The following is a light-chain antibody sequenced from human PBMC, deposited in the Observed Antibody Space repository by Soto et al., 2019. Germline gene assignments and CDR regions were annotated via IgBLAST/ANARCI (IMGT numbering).Light chain of an antibody. J-gene: IGKJ4*01. CDR1: QDISNY. Sequence: DIQMTQSPSSLSASVGDRVTITCQSSQDISNYLNWYQQKPGKAPKLLIYDASNLETGGPSRFSGSGSGTDFPFTISSLQPEDIATYYCQQYDNLPSLTFGGGTKVEIK. V-gene: IGKV1-33*01. CDR2: DAS. CDR3: QQYDNLPSLT.